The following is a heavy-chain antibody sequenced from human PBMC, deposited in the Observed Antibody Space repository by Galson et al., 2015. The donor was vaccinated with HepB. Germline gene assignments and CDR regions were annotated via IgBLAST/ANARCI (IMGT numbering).Heavy chain of an antibody. CDR3: ARDKYDISIFGVVINPYYYGIDV. D-gene: IGHD3-3*01. CDR2: ISGSGTTI. J-gene: IGHJ6*02. V-gene: IGHV3-11*01. CDR1: EFTFGDYY. Sequence: SLRLSCAASEFTFGDYYMSWIRQAPGKGLEWISYISGSGTTIYYADSVKGRFTTSRDNAKNSLYLQMNSLRAEDTAVYYCARDKYDISIFGVVINPYYYGIDVWGQGTTVTVSS.